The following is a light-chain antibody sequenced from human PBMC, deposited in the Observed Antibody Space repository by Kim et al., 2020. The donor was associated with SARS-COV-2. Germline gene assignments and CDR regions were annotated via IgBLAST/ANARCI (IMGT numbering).Light chain of an antibody. CDR1: KLGDKY. J-gene: IGLJ3*02. CDR3: QAWDSGVV. V-gene: IGLV3-1*01. CDR2: QVN. Sequence: SYELTQPPSVSVSPGQTASITCSGDKLGDKYACWYQQKPGQSPMLVMYQVNKRPSGIPERFSGSNSGNTATLTISGTQAADDADYYCQAWDSGVVFG.